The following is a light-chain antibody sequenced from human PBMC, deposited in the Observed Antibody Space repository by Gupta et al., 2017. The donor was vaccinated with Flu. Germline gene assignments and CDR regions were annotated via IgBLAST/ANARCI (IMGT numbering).Light chain of an antibody. CDR1: SGDIGNYYY. J-gene: IGLJ1*01. CDR2: AVS. CDR3: SSQTSSNTLWV. V-gene: IGLV2-14*01. Sequence: QSALTQPASVSGSPGQSSTNSWTGTSGDIGNYYYVSWYQRHPGKAPKLMIFAVSHRPSGISDRFSGSRSGNTASLTISGLQVEDEADYYCSSQTSSNTLWVFGTGTKVTVL.